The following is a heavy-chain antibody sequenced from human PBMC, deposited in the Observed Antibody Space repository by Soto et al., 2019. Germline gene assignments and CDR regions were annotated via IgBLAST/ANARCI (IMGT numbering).Heavy chain of an antibody. CDR2: ISGSGSPT. D-gene: IGHD1-26*01. Sequence: HGGSMRIACAASGFTFSSYAMTWVRQAPGRGLEWVSAISGSGSPTYYADSVKGRFTISRDNSKNTLYLQMNSLRADDTAVYYCARDMSGGTYNYYYGMDVWGQGTTVTVSS. J-gene: IGHJ6*02. CDR3: ARDMSGGTYNYYYGMDV. CDR1: GFTFSSYA. V-gene: IGHV3-23*01.